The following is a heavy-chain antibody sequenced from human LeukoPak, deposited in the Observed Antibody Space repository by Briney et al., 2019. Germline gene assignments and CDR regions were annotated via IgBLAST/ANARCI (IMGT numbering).Heavy chain of an antibody. CDR1: GDSIFSSTYY. D-gene: IGHD3-10*01. CDR2: IYYSGST. Sequence: PSETLSLTCTVSGDSIFSSTYYWGWIRQPPGKGLEWIGYIYYSGSTNYNPSLKSRVTISVDTSKNQFSLKLSSVTAADTAVYYCARRNVLLWFGELHWYFDLWGRGTLVTVSS. J-gene: IGHJ2*01. V-gene: IGHV4-61*05. CDR3: ARRNVLLWFGELHWYFDL.